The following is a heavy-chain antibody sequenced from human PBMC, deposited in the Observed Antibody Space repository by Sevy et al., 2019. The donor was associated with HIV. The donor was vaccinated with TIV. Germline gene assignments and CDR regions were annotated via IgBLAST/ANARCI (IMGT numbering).Heavy chain of an antibody. J-gene: IGHJ4*02. CDR3: AREVGSGDYHFDY. Sequence: GGSLRLSCAASGFIFNSYAMSWVRQAPGKGLEWVSTISGHGGSTYYADSVKGRFTISRDNSRNTLDLQMNSLRAEDTAVYYCAREVGSGDYHFDYWGQGTLVTVSS. CDR1: GFIFNSYA. CDR2: ISGHGGST. V-gene: IGHV3-23*01. D-gene: IGHD4-17*01.